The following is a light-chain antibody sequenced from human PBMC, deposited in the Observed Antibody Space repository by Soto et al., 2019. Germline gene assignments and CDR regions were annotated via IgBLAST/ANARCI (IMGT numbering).Light chain of an antibody. CDR1: HSFRSW. Sequence: DIQMSQSPSTLSASVGDTVTVTCRASHSFRSWLAWYQQKPGRAPKFLIYDASSLESGVPSRFSGSGSGTEFTLTISSLQPDDFATYYCQHYNSYSEAFGQGTKVDIK. J-gene: IGKJ1*01. CDR2: DAS. CDR3: QHYNSYSEA. V-gene: IGKV1-5*01.